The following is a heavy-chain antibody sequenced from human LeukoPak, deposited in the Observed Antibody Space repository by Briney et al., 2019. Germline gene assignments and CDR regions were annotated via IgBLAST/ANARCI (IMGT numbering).Heavy chain of an antibody. CDR3: ARDLGYDIPFDY. CDR1: GYSFTAYY. J-gene: IGHJ4*02. V-gene: IGHV1-3*01. Sequence: ASVKVSCKPSGYSFTAYYMHLVRQAPGQRLEWMGWINAGNGNTKYSQKFQGRVTITRDTSASTAYMELSSLRSEDTAVYYCARDLGYDIPFDYRGQGTLVTVSS. D-gene: IGHD3-9*01. CDR2: INAGNGNT.